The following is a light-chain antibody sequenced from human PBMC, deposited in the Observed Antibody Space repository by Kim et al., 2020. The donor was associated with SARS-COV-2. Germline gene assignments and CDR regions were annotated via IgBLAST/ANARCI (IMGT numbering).Light chain of an antibody. Sequence: SVSPGQTASITCSGDKLGDKYACWYQRKPGQSPMLVIYQDTKRPAGIPERFSGSNSGNTATLTIGETQAMDEADYYCQAWHSSTVVFGGGTQLTVL. CDR1: KLGDKY. CDR3: QAWHSSTVV. CDR2: QDT. V-gene: IGLV3-1*01. J-gene: IGLJ2*01.